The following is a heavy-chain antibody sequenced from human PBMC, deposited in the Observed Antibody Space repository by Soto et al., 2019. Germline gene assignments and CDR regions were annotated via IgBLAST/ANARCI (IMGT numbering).Heavy chain of an antibody. V-gene: IGHV3-13*01. Sequence: GGSLRLSCAASGFTFSSYDMHWVRQATGKGLEWVSAIGTAGDTYYPGSVKGRFTISRENAKNSLYLQMNSLRAGDTAVYYCARGYCSGGSCYSNFDYWGQGTLVTVSS. CDR2: IGTAGDT. D-gene: IGHD2-15*01. CDR1: GFTFSSYD. CDR3: ARGYCSGGSCYSNFDY. J-gene: IGHJ4*02.